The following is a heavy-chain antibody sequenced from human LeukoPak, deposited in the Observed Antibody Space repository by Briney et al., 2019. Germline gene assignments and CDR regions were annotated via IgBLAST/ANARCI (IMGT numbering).Heavy chain of an antibody. D-gene: IGHD3-16*02. CDR3: ARWGGGNYVWGSYRYKRGFDY. CDR1: GGSISSYY. J-gene: IGHJ4*02. Sequence: SETLSLTCIVSGGSISSYYWGWIRQPPGKGLEWIGSIYYSGSTYYNPSLKSRVTISVDTSKNQFSLKLSSVTAADTAVYYCARWGGGNYVWGSYRYKRGFDYWGQGTLVTVSS. V-gene: IGHV4-39*01. CDR2: IYYSGST.